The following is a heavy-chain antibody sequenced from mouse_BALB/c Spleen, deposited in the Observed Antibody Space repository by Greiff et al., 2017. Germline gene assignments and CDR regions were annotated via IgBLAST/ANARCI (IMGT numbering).Heavy chain of an antibody. Sequence: EVQLEESGGELVKPGGSLKLSCAASGFTFSSYGMSWVRQTPDKRLEWVATISSGGSYTYYPDSVKGRFTISRDNAKNTLYLQMSSLKSEDTAMYYCARHDGYDPCDYWGQGTTLTGSS. D-gene: IGHD2-2*01. V-gene: IGHV5-6*01. J-gene: IGHJ2*01. CDR3: ARHDGYDPCDY. CDR1: GFTFSSYG. CDR2: ISSGGSYT.